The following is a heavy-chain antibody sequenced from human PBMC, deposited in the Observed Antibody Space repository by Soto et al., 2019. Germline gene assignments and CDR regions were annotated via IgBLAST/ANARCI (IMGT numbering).Heavy chain of an antibody. V-gene: IGHV4-59*08. CDR2: IYYSGST. CDR1: GGSISSYY. J-gene: IGHJ4*02. D-gene: IGHD2-15*01. Sequence: QVQLQESGPGLVKHSETLSLTCTVSGGSISSYYWSWIRQPPGKGLEWIGYIYYSGSTNYNPSLMSRVTISVDTSKNQFSLKLSSVTAADTAVYYCARRYGGTFDYWGQGTLVTVSS. CDR3: ARRYGGTFDY.